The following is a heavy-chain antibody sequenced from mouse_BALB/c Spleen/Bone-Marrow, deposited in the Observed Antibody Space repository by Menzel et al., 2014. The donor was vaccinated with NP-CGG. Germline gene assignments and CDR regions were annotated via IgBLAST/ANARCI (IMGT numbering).Heavy chain of an antibody. D-gene: IGHD2-3*01. V-gene: IGHV5-15*02. J-gene: IGHJ3*01. Sequence: EVKLMESGGGLVQPGGSRKLSCAASGFTFSDCGMAWVRQAPGKGPEWVAFISNLAYSIYYADTVTGRFTISRENAKNTLYLEMSSLRSEDTAMYYCARDDGYPGGFAYWGQGTLVTVSA. CDR1: GFTFSDCG. CDR2: ISNLAYSI. CDR3: ARDDGYPGGFAY.